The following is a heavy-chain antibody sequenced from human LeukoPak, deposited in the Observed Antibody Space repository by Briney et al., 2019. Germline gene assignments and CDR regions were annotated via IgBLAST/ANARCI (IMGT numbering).Heavy chain of an antibody. CDR1: GFTFSNYG. D-gene: IGHD4-17*01. V-gene: IGHV3-30*03. CDR2: TSYDGSHK. J-gene: IGHJ4*02. CDR3: ASGFGDYGWHLDY. Sequence: GGSLRLSCAASGFTFSNYGIHWVRQAPGKGLEWVAVTSYDGSHKYYAESVEGRFTISRDNSKNTLYLQMDSLRREDTAVYYCASGFGDYGWHLDYWGQGTLVTVSS.